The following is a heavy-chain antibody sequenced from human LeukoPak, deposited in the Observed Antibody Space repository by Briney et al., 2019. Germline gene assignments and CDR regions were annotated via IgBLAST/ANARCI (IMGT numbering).Heavy chain of an antibody. Sequence: SETLSLTCTVSGGSISSGGYYWSWIRQHPGKGLEWIGYIHYSGDTYYSPSLKRRLTISVDTSKNQFSLRLRSVTAADTAVYYCARVVAYDSTGYYLYYFDYWGQGTLVTVAA. CDR3: ARVVAYDSTGYYLYYFDY. J-gene: IGHJ4*02. D-gene: IGHD3-22*01. CDR2: IHYSGDT. CDR1: GGSISSGGYY. V-gene: IGHV4-31*03.